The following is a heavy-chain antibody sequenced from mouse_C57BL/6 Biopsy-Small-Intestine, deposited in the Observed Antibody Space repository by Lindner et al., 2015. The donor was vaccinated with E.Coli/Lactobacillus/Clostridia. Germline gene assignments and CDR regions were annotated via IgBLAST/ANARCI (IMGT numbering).Heavy chain of an antibody. V-gene: IGHV1-81*01. D-gene: IGHD1-1*01. J-gene: IGHJ3*01. Sequence: VQLQESGAELARPGTSVKLSCKAFGYTFTSYGISWVKQRTGQGLEWIGEIYPRSGNTYYNEKFKGKATLTTDKSSSTAYMELRSLTSEDSAVYFCAREDYYGSSSPFAYWGQGTLVTVSA. CDR2: IYPRSGNT. CDR1: GYTFTSYG. CDR3: AREDYYGSSSPFAY.